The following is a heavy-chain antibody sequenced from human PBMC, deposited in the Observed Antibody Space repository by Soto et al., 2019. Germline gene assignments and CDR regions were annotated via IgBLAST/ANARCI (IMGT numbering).Heavy chain of an antibody. J-gene: IGHJ4*02. CDR3: ARDRRGLLWFGEVSSHFDY. CDR2: IYYSGST. D-gene: IGHD3-10*01. Sequence: TLSLTCTVSGGSISSGGYYWSWIRQHPGKGLEWIGYIYYSGSTYYNPSLKSRVTISVDTSKNQFSLKLSSVTAADTAVYYCARDRRGLLWFGEVSSHFDYWGQGTLVNVSS. V-gene: IGHV4-31*03. CDR1: GGSISSGGYY.